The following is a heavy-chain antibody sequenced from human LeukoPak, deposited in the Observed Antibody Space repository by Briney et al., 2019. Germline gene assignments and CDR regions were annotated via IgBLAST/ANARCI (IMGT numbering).Heavy chain of an antibody. CDR3: ATITISGNVWSFSDLRIDF. CDR2: MYHSGST. Sequence: SETLSLTCAVSGYSISSGYYLGWIRHPPGKGLEWIGSMYHSGSTYYNPSLKSRVSISLDTSKHQVSLNLTSVTAADTAVYYCATITISGNVWSFSDLRIDFWGQGTLVTVSS. V-gene: IGHV4-38-2*01. CDR1: GYSISSGYY. D-gene: IGHD6-19*01. J-gene: IGHJ4*02.